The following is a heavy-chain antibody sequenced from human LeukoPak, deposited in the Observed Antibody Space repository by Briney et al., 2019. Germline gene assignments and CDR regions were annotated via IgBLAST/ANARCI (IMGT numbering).Heavy chain of an antibody. Sequence: SETLSLTCAVYGGSFSGYYWSWIRQPPGKGLEWIGEINHSGSTNYNPSLKSRVTISVDTSKNQFSLKLSSVTAADTAVYYCARGPPQRGYSYGVYYYYYYMDVWGKGTTVTVSS. CDR2: INHSGST. CDR3: ARGPPQRGYSYGVYYYYYYMDV. CDR1: GGSFSGYY. D-gene: IGHD5-18*01. J-gene: IGHJ6*03. V-gene: IGHV4-34*01.